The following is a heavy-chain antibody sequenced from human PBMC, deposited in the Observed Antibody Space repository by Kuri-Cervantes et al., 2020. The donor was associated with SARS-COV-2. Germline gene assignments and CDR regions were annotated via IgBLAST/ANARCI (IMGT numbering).Heavy chain of an antibody. CDR2: VHNSGST. D-gene: IGHD3/OR15-3a*01. CDR3: AGASFGLVGACDY. V-gene: IGHV4-59*11. J-gene: IGHJ4*01. CDR1: GASITHHY. Sequence: SETLSLTCTVSGASITHHYWSWMRQPPGKGLEWIGYVHNSGSTSFSPSLGSQVTMSIDTSMSQFSLKLYSVTAADTAIYYCAGASFGLVGACDYWGHGTLVTVSS.